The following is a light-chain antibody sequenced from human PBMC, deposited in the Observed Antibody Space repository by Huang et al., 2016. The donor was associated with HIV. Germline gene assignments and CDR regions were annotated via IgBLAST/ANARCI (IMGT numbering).Light chain of an antibody. CDR3: QQSDNIPPT. CDR1: QHINSY. J-gene: IGKJ1*01. Sequence: DIQMTQSPSSLSASVGDRVTITCRASQHINSYLNWYQKEPGKAPKVLIYGASILQSGVPARFSGSGSGTDFTLTISSLQPDDFATYYCQQSDNIPPTFGQGTRV. V-gene: IGKV1-39*01. CDR2: GAS.